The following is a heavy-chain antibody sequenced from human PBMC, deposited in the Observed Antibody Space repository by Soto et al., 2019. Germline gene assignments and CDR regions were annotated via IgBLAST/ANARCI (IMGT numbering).Heavy chain of an antibody. D-gene: IGHD3-10*01. V-gene: IGHV4-39*02. CDR1: GGSISSSAYY. Sequence: QLQLQESGPGLVKPSETLSLTCTVSGGSISSSAYYWGWVRQPPGKGLEWIGSIFYSGTTHYNPSLKSRVTTSIDTSKNQFSLQLSSVTAADTAVYYCARELYYYGSGSYPLDYWGQGTLVTVSS. J-gene: IGHJ4*02. CDR3: ARELYYYGSGSYPLDY. CDR2: IFYSGTT.